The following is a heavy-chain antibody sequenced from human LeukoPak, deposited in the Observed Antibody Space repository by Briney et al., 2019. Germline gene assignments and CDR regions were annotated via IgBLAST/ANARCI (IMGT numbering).Heavy chain of an antibody. Sequence: GGSLRLSCAASGFTFSRYWMTWVRQAPGKGLEWVANVKEDGSQKTYVDSVKGRFTISRDNAKNSLYLQMNNVRAEDTAVYYCARYTYKHDCWGQGTLVTVSS. CDR1: GFTFSRYW. CDR2: VKEDGSQK. V-gene: IGHV3-7*01. J-gene: IGHJ4*02. CDR3: ARYTYKHDC. D-gene: IGHD5-24*01.